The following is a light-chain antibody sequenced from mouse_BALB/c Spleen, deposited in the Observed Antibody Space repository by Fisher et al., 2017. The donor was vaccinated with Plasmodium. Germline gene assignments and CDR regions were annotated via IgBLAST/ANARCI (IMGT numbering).Light chain of an antibody. Sequence: DIMLTQTPVTLSVTPGDSVSLSCRASQSISHNLHWYQQKSHESPRLLINYTSQSISGIPSGFSGSGSGTDFTLSINSVETEDFGMYFCQQSNSWPLSFGAGTKLELK. V-gene: IGKV5-43*01. J-gene: IGKJ5*01. CDR2: YTS. CDR3: QQSNSWPLS. CDR1: QSISHN.